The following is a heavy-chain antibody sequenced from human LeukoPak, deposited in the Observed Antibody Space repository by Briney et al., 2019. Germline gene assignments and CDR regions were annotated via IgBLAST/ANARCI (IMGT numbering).Heavy chain of an antibody. J-gene: IGHJ6*03. CDR1: GFTFSDYY. Sequence: PGGSLRLSCAASGFTFSDYYMSWIRQAPGKGLEWVSYISSSGSTIYYADSVKGRFTISRDNAKNSLYLQMNSLSAEDTAVYYCAYTSGYDFSSYYYYYMDVWGKGTTVTVSS. CDR3: AYTSGYDFSSYYYYYMDV. CDR2: ISSSGSTI. V-gene: IGHV3-11*04. D-gene: IGHD5-12*01.